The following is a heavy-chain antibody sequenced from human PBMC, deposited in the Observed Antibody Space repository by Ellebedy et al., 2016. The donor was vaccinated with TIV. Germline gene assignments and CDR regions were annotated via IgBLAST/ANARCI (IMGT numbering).Heavy chain of an antibody. V-gene: IGHV6-1*01. CDR2: TYYRSKWYN. D-gene: IGHD1-26*01. CDR1: GDSVSSNSAA. Sequence: SQTLSLTCAISGDSVSSNSAAWNWIRQSPSRGLEWLGRTYYRSKWYNDYAVSVKSRITINPDTSKNQFSLQLNSVTPEDTAVYYCARGGGSYPTYYYYGMDVWGQGTTVTVSS. J-gene: IGHJ6*02. CDR3: ARGGGSYPTYYYYGMDV.